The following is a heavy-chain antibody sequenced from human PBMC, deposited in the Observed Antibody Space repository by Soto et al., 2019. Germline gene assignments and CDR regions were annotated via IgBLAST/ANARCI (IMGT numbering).Heavy chain of an antibody. CDR1: GYTFTNYG. V-gene: IGHV1-18*01. CDR2: VSACNRNT. Sequence: QVQLVQSGVEVKKPGASVKVSCQASGYTFTNYGITWLRQAPGQGLEWMGWVSACNRNTNYAQRFQDRVTMTTDTSTRTAYMELRNLKSDDTAIYFCARERQYEALLYWGQGTLVTVSS. J-gene: IGHJ4*02. CDR3: ARERQYEALLY. D-gene: IGHD4-4*01.